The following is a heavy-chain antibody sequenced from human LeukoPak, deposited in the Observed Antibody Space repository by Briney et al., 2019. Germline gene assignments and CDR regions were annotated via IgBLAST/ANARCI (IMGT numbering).Heavy chain of an antibody. Sequence: GGSLRLSCAASGFTFSSHGMHWVRQAPGKGLEWVAFIQYDGSNKKYADAVKGRFTISRDNSKNTLYLQMNSLRAEDTAVYYCAAEGRIAAEVALDIWGQGTMVTVSS. CDR1: GFTFSSHG. J-gene: IGHJ3*02. D-gene: IGHD6-13*01. V-gene: IGHV3-30*02. CDR2: IQYDGSNK. CDR3: AAEGRIAAEVALDI.